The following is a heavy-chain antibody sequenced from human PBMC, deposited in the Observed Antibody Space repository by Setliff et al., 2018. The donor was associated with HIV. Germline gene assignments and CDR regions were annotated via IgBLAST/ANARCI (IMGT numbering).Heavy chain of an antibody. J-gene: IGHJ4*02. CDR2: IYYSGST. CDR1: GGSISSHY. V-gene: IGHV4-59*08. CDR3: ARRSGYAEDY. Sequence: PSETLSLTCTVSGGSISSHYWSWIRQPPGKGLEWIGSIYYSGSTNYNPSLKSRVTISVDTSKNQFSLKLSSVTAADTAVYYCARRSGYAEDYWGQGTLVTVSS. D-gene: IGHD5-12*01.